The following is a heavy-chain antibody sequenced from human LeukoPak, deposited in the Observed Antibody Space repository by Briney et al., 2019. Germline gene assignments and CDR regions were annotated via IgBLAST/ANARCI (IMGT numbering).Heavy chain of an antibody. CDR2: IYYSGST. CDR3: ARGLGGDAFDI. V-gene: IGHV4-59*01. Sequence: PSETLSLTCTVSGGSLSSYFWSWIRQPPGKGLEWIGSIYYSGSTYYNPSLKSRVTISVDTSKNQFSLKLSSVTAADTAVYYCARGLGGDAFDIWGQGTMVTVSS. CDR1: GGSLSSYF. J-gene: IGHJ3*02. D-gene: IGHD1-26*01.